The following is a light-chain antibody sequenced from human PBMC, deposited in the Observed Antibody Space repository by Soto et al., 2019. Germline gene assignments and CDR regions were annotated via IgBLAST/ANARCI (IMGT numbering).Light chain of an antibody. CDR3: QQYNNWPFT. V-gene: IGKV3-15*01. CDR1: QSISSN. Sequence: ERVMTQSPATLSVSPGERATLSCRASQSISSNLAWYQQKPGQSPRLLIYGASTRATGIPARFSGSGSGTEFTLTISSLQSEDFAVYYCQQYNNWPFTVGPGTKVDSK. J-gene: IGKJ3*01. CDR2: GAS.